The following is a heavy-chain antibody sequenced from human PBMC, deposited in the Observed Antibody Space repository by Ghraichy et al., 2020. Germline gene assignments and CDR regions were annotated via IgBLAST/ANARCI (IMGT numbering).Heavy chain of an antibody. CDR1: GGSITNSGYY. CDR3: ARTRRNHYYYYGMDV. V-gene: IGHV4-39*01. J-gene: IGHJ6*02. Sequence: SETLSLTCTVSGGSITNSGYYWGWIRQPPGKGLEWIGSIYYSGSTYYKPSLKRRVTISVDTSKNQFSLKVRSVTAADTAVYYCARTRRNHYYYYGMDVWGQGTTVTVSS. CDR2: IYYSGST. D-gene: IGHD6-25*01.